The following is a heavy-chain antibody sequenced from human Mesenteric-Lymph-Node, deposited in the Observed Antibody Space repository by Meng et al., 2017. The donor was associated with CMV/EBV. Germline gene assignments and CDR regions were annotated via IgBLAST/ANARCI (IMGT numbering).Heavy chain of an antibody. J-gene: IGHJ4*02. CDR3: GKGDSSGYFACVDS. V-gene: IGHV3-43D*03. CDR2: INWDGGST. Sequence: GESLKISCAASGFTFDDYAMHWVRQAPGKGLEWVSLINWDGGSTYYGDSVKGRFTISRDNNKDSLYLQMNDLRAEDTALYYRGKGDSSGYFACVDSWGPGTLVTVSS. D-gene: IGHD3-22*01. CDR1: GFTFDDYA.